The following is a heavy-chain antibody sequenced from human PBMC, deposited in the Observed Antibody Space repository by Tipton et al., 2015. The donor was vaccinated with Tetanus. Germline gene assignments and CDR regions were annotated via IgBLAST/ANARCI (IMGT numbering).Heavy chain of an antibody. Sequence: QLVQSGAEVKKPGESLKISCKASGYNFGKYWIGWVRQLPGEGLEWMAMIYPGDSDSRYSPSFQGQVTLSVDKSINTAYLQWSSLAASGTAMYFCARSAGSPSVGWFFGLWGRGPLVTVST. CDR3: ARSAGSPSVGWFFGL. D-gene: IGHD3-10*01. V-gene: IGHV5-51*01. J-gene: IGHJ2*01. CDR2: IYPGDSDS. CDR1: GYNFGKYW.